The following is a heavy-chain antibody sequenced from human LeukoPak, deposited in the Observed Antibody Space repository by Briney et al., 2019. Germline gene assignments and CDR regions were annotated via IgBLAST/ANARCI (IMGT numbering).Heavy chain of an antibody. CDR2: ISYDGSNK. CDR3: ARSWFGGFGY. V-gene: IGHV3-30*03. J-gene: IGHJ4*02. CDR1: GFAFSTYS. Sequence: GGSLRLSCVGSGFAFSTYSMNWVRQAPGKGLEWVAVISYDGSNKYYADSVKGRFTISRDNSKNTLYLQMNSLRAEDTAVYYCARSWFGGFGYWGQGTLVTVSS. D-gene: IGHD3-10*01.